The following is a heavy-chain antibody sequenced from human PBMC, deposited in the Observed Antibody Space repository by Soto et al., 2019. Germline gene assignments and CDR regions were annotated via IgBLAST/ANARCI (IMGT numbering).Heavy chain of an antibody. V-gene: IGHV1-18*01. CDR3: ARDLYYSSGRYFDHDAFDI. Sequence: QVQLVQSGAEVKKPGASVRVSCKTSGYTFINYGITWVRQAPGQGLEWMGWLSAYNGDTSSSEKLQDRFTMTTGTSTNTVYMELGSLRSDDTAVYYCARDLYYSSGRYFDHDAFDIWGQGTVVTVSS. D-gene: IGHD6-19*01. CDR2: LSAYNGDT. CDR1: GYTFINYG. J-gene: IGHJ3*02.